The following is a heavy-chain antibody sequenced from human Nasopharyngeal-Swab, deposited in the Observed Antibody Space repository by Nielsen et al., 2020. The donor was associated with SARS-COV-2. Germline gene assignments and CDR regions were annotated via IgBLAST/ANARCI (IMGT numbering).Heavy chain of an antibody. V-gene: IGHV4-31*03. CDR3: ARVLTRNLVVALVLDAFDI. Sequence: SETLSLTCTVSGGSISSGGYYWSWIRQHPGKGLEWIGYIYYSGSTYYNPSLKSRVIISVDTSKNQFSLKLSSVTAADTAVYYCARVLTRNLVVALVLDAFDIWGQGTMVTVSS. CDR1: GGSISSGGYY. J-gene: IGHJ3*02. D-gene: IGHD2-15*01. CDR2: IYYSGST.